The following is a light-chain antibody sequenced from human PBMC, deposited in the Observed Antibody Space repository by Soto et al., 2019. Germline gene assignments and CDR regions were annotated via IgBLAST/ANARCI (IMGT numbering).Light chain of an antibody. CDR2: SNN. V-gene: IGLV1-44*01. CDR1: SSNLGSHT. CDR3: AAWDDSLNGSVV. J-gene: IGLJ2*01. Sequence: QSVLTQPPSASGTPGQRVTISCSGSSSNLGSHTVNWYQQLPGTAPKLLIYSNNQRPSGVPDRFSGSKSGTSASLAISGLQSEDEADYYCAAWDDSLNGSVVFGGGTQLTVL.